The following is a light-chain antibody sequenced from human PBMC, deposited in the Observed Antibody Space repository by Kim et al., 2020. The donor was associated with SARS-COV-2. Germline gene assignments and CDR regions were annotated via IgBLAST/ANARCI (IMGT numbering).Light chain of an antibody. CDR1: KLGDKY. J-gene: IGLJ2*01. Sequence: SYELTQPPSVSVSPGQTASITCSGDKLGDKYACWYQQKPGQSPVLVIYQDSKRPSAIPERFSGSNSGNPATLTISGTHAMAEADYYCQAWDSSTVAFGGG. V-gene: IGLV3-1*01. CDR3: QAWDSSTVA. CDR2: QDS.